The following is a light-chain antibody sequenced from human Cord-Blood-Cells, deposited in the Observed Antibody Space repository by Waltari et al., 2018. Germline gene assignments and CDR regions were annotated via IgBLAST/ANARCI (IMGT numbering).Light chain of an antibody. CDR2: DVS. Sequence: SALTQPASVSGSPGQSLTISCTGTSSDVGGHNYVSWYQQHPGKAPKLRIYDVSNRTSGVSNRVPRSNSGNTASLAISGLQAEDEADDYCSSYTTSSTRVFGGGTKLTVL. J-gene: IGLJ3*02. V-gene: IGLV2-14*01. CDR1: SSDVGGHNY. CDR3: SSYTTSSTRV.